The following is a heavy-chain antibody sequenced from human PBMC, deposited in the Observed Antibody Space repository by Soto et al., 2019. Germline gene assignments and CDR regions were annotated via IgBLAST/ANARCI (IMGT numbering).Heavy chain of an antibody. V-gene: IGHV6-1*01. CDR3: ARDQGYSYGDYYYYYYGMDV. D-gene: IGHD5-18*01. Sequence: PSQTLSLTCAISGDSVSSNSAAWNWIRQSPSRGLEWLGRTYYRSKWYNDYAVSVKSRITINPDTSKNQFSLQLNSVTPEDTAVYYCARDQGYSYGDYYYYYYGMDVWGQGTTVTVSS. J-gene: IGHJ6*02. CDR2: TYYRSKWYN. CDR1: GDSVSSNSAA.